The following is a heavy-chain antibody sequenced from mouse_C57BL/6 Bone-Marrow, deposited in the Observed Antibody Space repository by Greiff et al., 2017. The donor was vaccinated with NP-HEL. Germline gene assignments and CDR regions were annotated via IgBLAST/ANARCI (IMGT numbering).Heavy chain of an antibody. CDR1: GYAFTNYL. CDR3: ARRYSNYWYFDV. D-gene: IGHD2-5*01. CDR2: INPGSGGT. V-gene: IGHV1-54*01. J-gene: IGHJ1*03. Sequence: VQVVESGAELVRPGTSVKVSCKASGYAFTNYLIEWVKQRPGQGLEWIGVINPGSGGTNYNEKFKGKATLTADKSSSTAYMQLSSLTSEDSAVYFCARRYSNYWYFDVWGTGTTVTVSS.